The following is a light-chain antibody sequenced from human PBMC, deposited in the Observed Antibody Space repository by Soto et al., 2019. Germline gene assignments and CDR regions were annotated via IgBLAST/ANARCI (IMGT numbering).Light chain of an antibody. J-gene: IGKJ4*02. V-gene: IGKV3-20*01. CDR1: QRVSNNY. Sequence: ESVLTQSPGTLSLSPGERATLSCRASQRVSNNYLARYQQKPGQAPRLLIYGASNRATGIPDRFSGSGSGTDFTLTISRLEPEDFAVYYCQQYGSSGTFGRGTKVDI. CDR3: QQYGSSGT. CDR2: GAS.